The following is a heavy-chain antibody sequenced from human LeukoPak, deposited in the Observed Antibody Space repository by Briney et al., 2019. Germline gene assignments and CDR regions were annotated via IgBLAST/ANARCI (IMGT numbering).Heavy chain of an antibody. J-gene: IGHJ5*02. Sequence: GGSLRLSCAPSGLTFSSYSMNWVRQAPGKGLEWVSYISSSNTTIYYADSVKGRFTISRDNAKNSLYLEMNSLRAEGTAVYYCARGLTTTPNHFDPWGQGTLVTVSS. CDR2: ISSSNTTI. D-gene: IGHD4-17*01. CDR1: GLTFSSYS. CDR3: ARGLTTTPNHFDP. V-gene: IGHV3-48*04.